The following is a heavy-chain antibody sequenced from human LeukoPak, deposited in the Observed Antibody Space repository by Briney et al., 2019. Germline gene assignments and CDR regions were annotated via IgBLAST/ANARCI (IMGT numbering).Heavy chain of an antibody. CDR1: GGSISSYY. V-gene: IGHV4-59*12. CDR2: IYYSGST. D-gene: IGHD6-19*01. Sequence: SETLSLTCTVSGGSISSYYWSWIRQPPGKGLEWIGYIYYSGSTNYNPSLKSRVIISKDTSKNQFSLKLSSVTAADTAVYYCAREQWLPYFDYWGQGTLVTVSS. J-gene: IGHJ4*02. CDR3: AREQWLPYFDY.